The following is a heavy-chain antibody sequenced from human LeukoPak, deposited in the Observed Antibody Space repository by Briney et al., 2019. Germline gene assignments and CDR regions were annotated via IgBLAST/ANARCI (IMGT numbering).Heavy chain of an antibody. CDR2: IRNKADGGTP. CDR3: TRDPPTRF. CDR1: GFTFGDYT. Sequence: GGSLRLSCTGSGFTFGDYTITWIRQAPGKGLEWVGLIRNKADGGTPEYAASVKGRFTISRDDSKSIAYLQMNSLKIDDTAVYYCTRDPPTRFWGQGTLVSVSS. J-gene: IGHJ4*02. D-gene: IGHD3-10*02. V-gene: IGHV3-49*03.